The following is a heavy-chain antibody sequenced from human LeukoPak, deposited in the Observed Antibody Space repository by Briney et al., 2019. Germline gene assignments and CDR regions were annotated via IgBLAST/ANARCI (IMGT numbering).Heavy chain of an antibody. D-gene: IGHD5-18*01. Sequence: GGSLRLSCAASGFTFSTYWMSWVRQAPGKGLEWVANIKQDGSEKYYVDSVKGRFTISRDNAKNSVYLQMNSLRAEDTAVYYCARDGYREGFDYWGQGTLVTVSS. CDR2: IKQDGSEK. CDR1: GFTFSTYW. V-gene: IGHV3-7*01. J-gene: IGHJ4*02. CDR3: ARDGYREGFDY.